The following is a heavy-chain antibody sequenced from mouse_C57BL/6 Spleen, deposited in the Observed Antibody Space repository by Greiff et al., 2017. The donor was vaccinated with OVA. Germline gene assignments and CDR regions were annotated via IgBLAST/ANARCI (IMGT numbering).Heavy chain of an antibody. Sequence: QVQLQQSGPELVKPGASVKISCKASGYAFSSSWMNWVKQRPGKGLEWIGRIYPGDGDTNYNGKFKGKATLTADKSSSTAYMQLSSLTSEDSAVYFCARERYGNYENFDVWGTGTTVTVSS. CDR2: IYPGDGDT. D-gene: IGHD2-10*02. J-gene: IGHJ1*03. CDR3: ARERYGNYENFDV. V-gene: IGHV1-82*01. CDR1: GYAFSSSW.